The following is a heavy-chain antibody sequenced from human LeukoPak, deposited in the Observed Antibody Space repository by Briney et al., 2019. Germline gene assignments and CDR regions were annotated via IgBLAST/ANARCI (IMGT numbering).Heavy chain of an antibody. CDR1: GYTLTELS. CDR2: FDPEDGET. Sequence: ASVKVSCKVSGYTLTELSMHWVRQAPGKGLEWMGGFDPEDGETIYAQKFQGRVTMTEDTSTDTAYMELSSLRSEDTAVYYCARDLTPYYYDSSGFDPWGQGTLVTVSS. V-gene: IGHV1-24*01. J-gene: IGHJ5*02. CDR3: ARDLTPYYYDSSGFDP. D-gene: IGHD3-22*01.